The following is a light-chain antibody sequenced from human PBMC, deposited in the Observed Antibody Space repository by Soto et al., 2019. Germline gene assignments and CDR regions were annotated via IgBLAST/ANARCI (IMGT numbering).Light chain of an antibody. CDR3: QQPYSTPVT. CDR1: QPISSY. Sequence: TGMTKSPSALSASVGEKSTITCLAIQPISSYLNWYQHKPGEAPRLLIYFISRLQSGAPSRFSGSGSGTDFTLTIDSPQPEDTATYYCQQPYSTPVTFGQGTRLEIK. J-gene: IGKJ5*01. V-gene: IGKV1-39*01. CDR2: FIS.